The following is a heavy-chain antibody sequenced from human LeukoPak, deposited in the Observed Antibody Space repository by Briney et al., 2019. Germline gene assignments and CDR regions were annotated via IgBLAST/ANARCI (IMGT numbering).Heavy chain of an antibody. CDR3: ARVPGTSNYYGSGSPDY. CDR1: GFPFSSYW. D-gene: IGHD3-10*01. V-gene: IGHV3-7*04. J-gene: IGHJ4*02. Sequence: GGSLRLPCAASGFPFSSYWMSWVRQAPGKGLEWVANIKKDGDDKHYVDSVKGRFTVSRDNAKTSLYLQMNNLRAEDTAVYYCARVPGTSNYYGSGSPDYWGQGTLVTVSS. CDR2: IKKDGDDK.